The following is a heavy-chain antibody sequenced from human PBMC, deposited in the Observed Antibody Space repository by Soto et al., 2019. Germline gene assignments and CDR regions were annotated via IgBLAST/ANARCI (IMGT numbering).Heavy chain of an antibody. Sequence: RLSCAASGFTFSTYWMSWVRQAPGKGLEWVANIKEDGSEKYYVDSVEGRFTISRDNAKNSLYLQMTSLRAEDTALYYCARGWGYFDSSGFPYLCAMDVSGEGTKVTV. CDR2: IKEDGSEK. CDR3: ARGWGYFDSSGFPYLCAMDV. D-gene: IGHD3-22*01. CDR1: GFTFSTYW. V-gene: IGHV3-7*01. J-gene: IGHJ6*03.